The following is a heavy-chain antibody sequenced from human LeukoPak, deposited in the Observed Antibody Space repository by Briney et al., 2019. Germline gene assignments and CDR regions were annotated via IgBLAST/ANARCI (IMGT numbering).Heavy chain of an antibody. CDR2: ISWNSGSI. J-gene: IGHJ4*03. D-gene: IGHD7-27*01. V-gene: IGHV3-9*01. CDR1: GFTFDDYA. Sequence: PGGSLRLSCAASGFTFDDYAMHWVRQAPGKGLEWVSGISWNSGSIGYADSVKGRFTISRDNAKNSLYLQMNSLRAEDTALYYCARGDANWGYYFDYWGQGTPVTVSS. CDR3: ARGDANWGYYFDY.